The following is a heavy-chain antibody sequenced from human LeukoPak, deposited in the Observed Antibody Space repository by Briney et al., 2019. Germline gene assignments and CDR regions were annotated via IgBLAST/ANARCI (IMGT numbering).Heavy chain of an antibody. J-gene: IGHJ4*02. Sequence: SETLSLTCTVSGGSISSGSYYWSWIRQPAGKGLEWIGRIYTSGSTNYNPSLKSRVTVSVDTSKNQFSLKLSSVTAADTAVYYCARVPRGDYAIGRWGQGTLVTVSS. CDR2: IYTSGST. V-gene: IGHV4-61*02. D-gene: IGHD4-17*01. CDR3: ARVPRGDYAIGR. CDR1: GGSISSGSYY.